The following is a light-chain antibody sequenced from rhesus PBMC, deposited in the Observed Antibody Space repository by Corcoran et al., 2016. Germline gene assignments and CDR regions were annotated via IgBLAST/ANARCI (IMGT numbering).Light chain of an antibody. V-gene: IGLV10-114*01. CDR2: RNN. Sequence: QAGLTQPPSVSKALRQTVTLTCTGNSNNVAYQGAAWLQQQPGHPPKLLSHRNNNRPSGISERFSASRSGNTASLTITGLQPEYEADYYCSAWDSSLNAHVFGSGTKLTVL. J-gene: IGLJ6*01. CDR3: SAWDSSLNAHV. CDR1: SNNVAYQG.